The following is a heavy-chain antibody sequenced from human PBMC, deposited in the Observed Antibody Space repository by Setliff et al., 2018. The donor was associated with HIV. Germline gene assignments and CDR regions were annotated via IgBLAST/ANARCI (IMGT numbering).Heavy chain of an antibody. CDR2: TPYSGST. CDR1: GDSIVSDDSTSSHH. V-gene: IGHV4-61*05. CDR3: ARILVAAAGTGFDP. D-gene: IGHD6-13*01. Sequence: SETLSLTCRFSGDSIVSDDSTSSHHCSWIRQPPGRGLEWIGTTPYSGSTNYNPSLKSRVTISVDTSKNQFSLKLSSVTAADTAVYYCARILVAAAGTGFDPWGQGILVTVSS. J-gene: IGHJ5*02.